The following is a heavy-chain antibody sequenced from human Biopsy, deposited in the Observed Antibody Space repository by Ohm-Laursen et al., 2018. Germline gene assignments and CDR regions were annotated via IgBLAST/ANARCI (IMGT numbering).Heavy chain of an antibody. J-gene: IGHJ4*02. CDR3: ARGRRTSGWPYFDN. D-gene: IGHD6-19*01. V-gene: IGHV4-59*01. CDR1: GDSINNYY. CDR2: IYSGGNT. Sequence: SQTLSLTWPVSGDSINNYYWSWIRQSPGQGLEYIGFIYSGGNTNYNPSLKNRVTMSVDTSKNQFYLKLYSVTAADTAVYYCARGRRTSGWPYFDNWGQGALVIVSP.